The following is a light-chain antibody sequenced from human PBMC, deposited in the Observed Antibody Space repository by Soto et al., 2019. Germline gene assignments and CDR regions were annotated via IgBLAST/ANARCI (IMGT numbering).Light chain of an antibody. Sequence: QSVLTQPPSVSGAPGQRVTISCTGSSSNIGAGYDVHWYQQLPGTAPKLLIYGNSNRPSGVPDRFSGSKSGTSASLAITGLQAEDEGDYYCQSYDSSLSVGVFGGGTKLTVL. V-gene: IGLV1-40*01. CDR2: GNS. J-gene: IGLJ3*02. CDR3: QSYDSSLSVGV. CDR1: SSNIGAGYD.